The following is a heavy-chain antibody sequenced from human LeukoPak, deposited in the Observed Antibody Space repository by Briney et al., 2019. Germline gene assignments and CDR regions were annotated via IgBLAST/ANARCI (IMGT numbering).Heavy chain of an antibody. CDR3: ARRGLPDV. CDR2: INWNSGSI. Sequence: PGRSLRLSCAASGFTFNDYAMHWVRQAPGKGLEWVSGINWNSGSIGYADSVKGRFTISRDNAKNSLYLQMNSLRVEDTAVYYCARRGLPDVWGKGTTVTVSS. CDR1: GFTFNDYA. V-gene: IGHV3-9*01. D-gene: IGHD2-15*01. J-gene: IGHJ6*04.